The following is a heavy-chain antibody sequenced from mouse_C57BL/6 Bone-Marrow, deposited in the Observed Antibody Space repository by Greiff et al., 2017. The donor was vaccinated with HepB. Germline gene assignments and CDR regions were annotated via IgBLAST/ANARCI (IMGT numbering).Heavy chain of an antibody. CDR3: ARVPYGSSSYWYFDV. V-gene: IGHV1-18*01. J-gene: IGHJ1*03. CDR2: INPNNGGT. Sequence: VHVKQSGPELVKPGASVKIPCKASGYTFTDYNMDWVKQSHGKSLEWIGDINPNNGGTIYNQKFKGKATLTVDKSSSTAYMELRSLTSEDTAVYYCARVPYGSSSYWYFDVWGTGTTVTVSS. CDR1: GYTFTDYN. D-gene: IGHD1-1*01.